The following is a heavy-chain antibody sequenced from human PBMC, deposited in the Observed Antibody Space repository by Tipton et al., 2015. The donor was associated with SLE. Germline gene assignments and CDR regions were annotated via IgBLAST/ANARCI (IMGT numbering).Heavy chain of an antibody. Sequence: QLVQSGPEVKKPGSSVKVSCKVSGGTFSTYGINWVRQAPGQGLEWMGGIIVIFGTSNYAQKFQGRVTITADESTRTAYMELNNLRSEDTAVYYCARVGDLTLPPNDAFDMWGQGTVVSVSS. CDR2: IIVIFGTS. V-gene: IGHV1-69*01. D-gene: IGHD4-23*01. J-gene: IGHJ3*02. CDR1: GGTFSTYG. CDR3: ARVGDLTLPPNDAFDM.